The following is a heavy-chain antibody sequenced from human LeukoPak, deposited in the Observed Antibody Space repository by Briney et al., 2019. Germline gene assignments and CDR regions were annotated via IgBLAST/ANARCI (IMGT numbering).Heavy chain of an antibody. D-gene: IGHD2-2*02. CDR1: GGSISSYY. Sequence: SETLSLTCTVSGGSISSYYWSWIRQPPGKGLEWIGYIYTSGSTNYNPSLKSRVTISVETSKKQFSLKLSSVAAADTAVYYCARQRTFVVVPAAIRPNYYYYMDVWGKGTTVTVSS. CDR2: IYTSGST. CDR3: ARQRTFVVVPAAIRPNYYYYMDV. V-gene: IGHV4-4*09. J-gene: IGHJ6*03.